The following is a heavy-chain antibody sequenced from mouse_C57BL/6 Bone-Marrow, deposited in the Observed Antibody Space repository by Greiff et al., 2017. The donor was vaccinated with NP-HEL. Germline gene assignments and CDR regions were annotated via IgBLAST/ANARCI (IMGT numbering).Heavy chain of an antibody. D-gene: IGHD2-5*01. Sequence: PLVDSFPCLSPPSQSLSLSCSFSFYSFPSAFFNFFRNFPVHKLYYLGYISYSGSTYYNPSLKSRISITRDTSKNQYYLQLNSVTTEDTATYYCARYISNYWYFDVWGTGTTVTVSS. J-gene: IGHJ1*03. CDR2: ISYSGST. CDR3: ARYISNYWYFDV. V-gene: IGHV3-8*01. CDR1: FYSFPSAF.